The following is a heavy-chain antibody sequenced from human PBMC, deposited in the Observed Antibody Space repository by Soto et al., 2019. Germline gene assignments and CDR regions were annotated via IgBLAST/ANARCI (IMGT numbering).Heavy chain of an antibody. D-gene: IGHD1-26*01. V-gene: IGHV4-34*12. J-gene: IGHJ6*02. CDR3: ARQRPTDGRWEFANYYGMDV. CDR1: GGSFSAYY. CDR2: IIHSEST. Sequence: SETLSLTCAVYGGSFSAYYWSWVRQPPGKGLEWIGEIIHSESTKYNPSLKSRVTISVDTSENQFSLKLSSVTAADTAVYYCARQRPTDGRWEFANYYGMDVWGQGTPVTVSS.